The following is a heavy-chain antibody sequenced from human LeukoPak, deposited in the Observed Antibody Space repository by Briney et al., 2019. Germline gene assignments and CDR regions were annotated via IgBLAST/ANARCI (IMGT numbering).Heavy chain of an antibody. CDR1: GYTFTGYY. CDR3: ARTFDTHYLSGLDY. CDR2: INPNSGGT. D-gene: IGHD3-10*01. Sequence: ASVKVSCKASGYTFTGYYMHWVRQAPGQGLEWMGWINPNSGGTNYAQKFQVRVTMTRDTSISTAFMELSSLRSDDTAVYYCARTFDTHYLSGLDYWGQGTLVTVSS. V-gene: IGHV1-2*02. J-gene: IGHJ4*02.